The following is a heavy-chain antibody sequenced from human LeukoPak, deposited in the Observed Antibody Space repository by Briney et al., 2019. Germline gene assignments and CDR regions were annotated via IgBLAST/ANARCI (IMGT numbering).Heavy chain of an antibody. CDR3: ARGYCSGGSCYSGDAFDI. CDR2: ISTSSSYI. D-gene: IGHD2-15*01. V-gene: IGHV3-21*01. Sequence: GGSLRLSCAASGFTFSSYSMNWVRQAPGKGLEWVSFISTSSSYIYYADSVKGRFTISRDNAKNSLYLQMNSLRAEDTAVYYCARGYCSGGSCYSGDAFDIWGQGTMVTVSP. J-gene: IGHJ3*02. CDR1: GFTFSSYS.